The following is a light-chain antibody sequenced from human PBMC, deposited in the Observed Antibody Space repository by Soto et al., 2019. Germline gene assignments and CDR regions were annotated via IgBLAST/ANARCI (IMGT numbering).Light chain of an antibody. CDR2: DAS. V-gene: IGKV3-11*01. CDR1: QSVRSY. Sequence: EIVLTQSPATLSLSPGERATLSCRASQSVRSYLAWYQQKPGQAPRLLVYDASIRATGTPARFSDSGSGTDFTLTISSLEPEDFAVYYCQQRNHWYTFGQGTKLEIK. J-gene: IGKJ2*01. CDR3: QQRNHWYT.